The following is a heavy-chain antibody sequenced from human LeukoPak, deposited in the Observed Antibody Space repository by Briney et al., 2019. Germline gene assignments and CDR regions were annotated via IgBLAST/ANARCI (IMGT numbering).Heavy chain of an antibody. CDR1: GFTFSSHW. J-gene: IGHJ4*02. CDR3: AKDSYASGSHGD. Sequence: GGSLRLSCAGSGFTFSSHWMTWARQAPGKGLEWVANVKQDGRATYYGDSVKGRFTISRDNAQNSLYLQTSSLSAEDTAVYYCAKDSYASGSHGDWGQGTLVTVSS. V-gene: IGHV3-7*05. D-gene: IGHD3-10*01. CDR2: VKQDGRAT.